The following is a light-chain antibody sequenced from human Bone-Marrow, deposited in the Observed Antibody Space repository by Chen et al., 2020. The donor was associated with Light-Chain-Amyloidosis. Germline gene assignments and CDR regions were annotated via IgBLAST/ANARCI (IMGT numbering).Light chain of an antibody. CDR1: QSVSTN. Sequence: EIVMTQSPATLSVSPGDRAALSCRASQSVSTNLAWYQQKPGQGPRLLIFAASTRATGIPARFSGSGSGTEFTLTISSLQSEDFAVYYCQQYYDWTPLTFGGGTKVEIK. V-gene: IGKV3D-15*01. CDR3: QQYYDWTPLT. CDR2: AAS. J-gene: IGKJ4*01.